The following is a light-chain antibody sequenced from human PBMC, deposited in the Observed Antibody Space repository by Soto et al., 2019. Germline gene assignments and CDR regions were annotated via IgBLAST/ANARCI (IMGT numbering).Light chain of an antibody. CDR1: QDIKNY. CDR2: AAS. Sequence: DIQVTQYPSSLSASVGDRVTITCRASQDIKNYLAWYQQKQGEIPKLLIYAASTLESGIPPRFSGSGSGTDFTLTINNLQPEDVATYYCQRYYNAPFTFGGATKVEIK. CDR3: QRYYNAPFT. J-gene: IGKJ4*01. V-gene: IGKV1-27*01.